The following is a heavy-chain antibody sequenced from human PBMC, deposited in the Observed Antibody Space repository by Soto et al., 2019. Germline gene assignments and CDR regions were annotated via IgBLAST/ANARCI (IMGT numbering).Heavy chain of an antibody. J-gene: IGHJ4*02. D-gene: IGHD2-15*01. CDR1: VGSISIGGNT. CDR2: IYYSGST. V-gene: IGHV4-31*03. CDR3: AGLTRGGSYPFDY. Sequence: QVHLRESAQGRVNPSRTRSLTCMFSVGSISIGGNTGGGFRHPPGRGREGIGYIYYSGSTYYNPSLKSRVTISVDTSKNQFSLKLSSVTAADTAVYYCAGLTRGGSYPFDYWGQGTLVTVSS.